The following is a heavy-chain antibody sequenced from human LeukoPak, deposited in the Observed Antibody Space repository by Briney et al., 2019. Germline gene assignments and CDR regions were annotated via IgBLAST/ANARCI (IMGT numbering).Heavy chain of an antibody. D-gene: IGHD1-20*01. CDR1: PPSIDSGGYS. Sequence: PSETLSLTCAVSPPSIDSGGYSWSWIRQPPGKGLEWIGHMYQSGSTYYNPSLKSRVTISIERSKSQFSLKLNSVIAADTAVYYCVTLFNWRFDYWGQGTLVTVSS. J-gene: IGHJ4*02. CDR3: VTLFNWRFDY. CDR2: MYQSGST. V-gene: IGHV4-30-2*01.